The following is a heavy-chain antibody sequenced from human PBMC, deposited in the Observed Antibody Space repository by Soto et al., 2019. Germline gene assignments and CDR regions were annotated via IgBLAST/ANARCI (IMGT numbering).Heavy chain of an antibody. Sequence: ASVKVSCKASGYTFSGHYIHWVRQAPEQGPEWMGEIGPETGATRYAQKFQGRVTMTRDMSITTVYMELNNLSPDDTAVYYCGRGRSGQIVVFYWGQGTPVTVSS. CDR1: GYTFSGHY. V-gene: IGHV1-2*02. D-gene: IGHD1-26*01. J-gene: IGHJ4*02. CDR2: IGPETGAT. CDR3: GRGRSGQIVVFY.